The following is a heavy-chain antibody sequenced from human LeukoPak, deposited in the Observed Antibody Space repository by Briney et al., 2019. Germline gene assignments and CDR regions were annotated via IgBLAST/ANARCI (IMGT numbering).Heavy chain of an antibody. V-gene: IGHV3-23*01. CDR2: ISGSGGST. CDR1: GFTFSSYA. D-gene: IGHD3-22*01. Sequence: PGGSLRLSCAASGFTFSSYAMSWVRQAPGKGLEWVSAISGSGGSTYYADSVKGRFTISRDNSKNTLYLQMNSLRAEDTAVYYCAKDNEGLVGYYDSSGYFDYWGQGTLVTVCS. J-gene: IGHJ4*02. CDR3: AKDNEGLVGYYDSSGYFDY.